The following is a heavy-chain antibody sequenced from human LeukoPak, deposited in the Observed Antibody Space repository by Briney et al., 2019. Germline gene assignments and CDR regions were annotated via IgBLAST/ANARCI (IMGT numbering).Heavy chain of an antibody. Sequence: GGSLRLSCAASGFTFSSYAMSWVRQAPGKGLEWVSANSGSGGSTYYADSVKGRFTISRDNSKNTLYLQMNSLRAEDTAVYYCAKDLRRLASRFHSSSWYGNFQHWGQGTLVTVSS. CDR2: NSGSGGST. D-gene: IGHD6-13*01. CDR1: GFTFSSYA. V-gene: IGHV3-23*01. J-gene: IGHJ1*01. CDR3: AKDLRRLASRFHSSSWYGNFQH.